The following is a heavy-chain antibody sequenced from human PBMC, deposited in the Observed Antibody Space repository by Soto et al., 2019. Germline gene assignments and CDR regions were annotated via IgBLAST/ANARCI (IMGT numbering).Heavy chain of an antibody. J-gene: IGHJ6*02. CDR2: INPNSGGT. D-gene: IGHD3-10*01. CDR3: ARDWLWFGEFGGMDV. CDR1: GYTFTGYY. Sequence: ASVKVSCKASGYTFTGYYMHWVRQAPGQGLEWMGWINPNSGGTNYAQKFQGWVTMTRDTSISTAYMELSRLRSDDTAVYYCARDWLWFGEFGGMDVWGQGTTVTVSS. V-gene: IGHV1-2*04.